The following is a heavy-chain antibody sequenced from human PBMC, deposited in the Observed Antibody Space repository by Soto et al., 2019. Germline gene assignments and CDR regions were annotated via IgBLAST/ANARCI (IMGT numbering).Heavy chain of an antibody. J-gene: IGHJ4*02. V-gene: IGHV1-46*01. CDR1: GYTFTSYY. Sequence: GASVKVSCKASGYTFTSYYMHWVRQAPGQGLEWMGIINPSGGSTSYAQKFQGRVTMTRDTSTSTVYMELSSLRSEDTAVYYCASGFVEMATPLVGDDYWGQGTLVTVSS. D-gene: IGHD5-12*01. CDR2: INPSGGST. CDR3: ASGFVEMATPLVGDDY.